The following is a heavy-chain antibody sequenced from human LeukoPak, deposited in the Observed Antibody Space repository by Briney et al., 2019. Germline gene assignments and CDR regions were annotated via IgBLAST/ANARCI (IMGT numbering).Heavy chain of an antibody. J-gene: IGHJ6*03. Sequence: GASVTVSCKTSGYTFSNYDIYWVRQAPGQGLECMGWISGYTGDTKYAQILQGRVTMTRDTSTSTVYMELSSLRSEDTAVYYCARGGYGGNSGGYYYYYMDVWGKGTTVTISS. CDR1: GYTFSNYD. V-gene: IGHV1-18*01. CDR3: ARGGYGGNSGGYYYYYMDV. CDR2: ISGYTGDT. D-gene: IGHD4-23*01.